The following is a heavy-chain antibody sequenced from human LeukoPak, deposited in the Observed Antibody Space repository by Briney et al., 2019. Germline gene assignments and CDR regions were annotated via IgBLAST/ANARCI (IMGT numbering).Heavy chain of an antibody. J-gene: IGHJ6*02. D-gene: IGHD5-18*01. CDR2: IYYSGST. CDR3: ARHKSGRGYSYGFCYYYGMDV. V-gene: IGHV4-59*08. CDR1: GGSFSGYY. Sequence: SETLSLTCAVYGGSFSGYYWSWIRQPPGKGLEWIGYIYYSGSTNYNPSLKSRVTISVDTSKNQFSLKLSSVTAADTAVYYCARHKSGRGYSYGFCYYYGMDVWGQGTTVTVSS.